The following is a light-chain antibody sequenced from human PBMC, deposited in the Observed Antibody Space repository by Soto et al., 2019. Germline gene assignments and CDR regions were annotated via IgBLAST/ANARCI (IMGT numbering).Light chain of an antibody. CDR1: QSVGSSY. Sequence: EFGLTQSPGTLSLSPGERATLSCRASQSVGSSYLAWYQQKPGQAPRVFIYGTSSGATGIPDRFSGSGSGTDFTLTISRLEPEDFAVYYCQPYTTLSWASGQGTRVDIK. J-gene: IGKJ1*01. CDR3: QPYTTLSWA. CDR2: GTS. V-gene: IGKV3-20*01.